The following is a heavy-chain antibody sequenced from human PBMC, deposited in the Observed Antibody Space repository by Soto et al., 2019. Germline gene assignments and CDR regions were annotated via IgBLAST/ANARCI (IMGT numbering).Heavy chain of an antibody. V-gene: IGHV4-61*01. CDR3: ATNPSGGSWRHWFDP. D-gene: IGHD2-15*01. CDR2: IYDSGST. Sequence: SETLSLTCTVSGGSVTSTSYYWFWIRQPPGMGLEWIGYIYDSGSTDYNPSLKSRVSLSIDTSKNQFSLKLSSVTAADTAVYYCATNPSGGSWRHWFDPWGQGTLVTVSS. J-gene: IGHJ5*02. CDR1: GGSVTSTSYY.